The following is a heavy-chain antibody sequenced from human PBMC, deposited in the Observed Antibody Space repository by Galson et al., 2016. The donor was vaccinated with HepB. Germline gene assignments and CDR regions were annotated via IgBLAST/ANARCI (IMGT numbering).Heavy chain of an antibody. CDR1: GITFSIYT. Sequence: SLRLSCAASGITFSIYTMNWVRQAPGKGLEWVSSISSNNRYIFYADSVKGRFTISRDNTKNSLYLQMNSLRAEDTAVYYCAREGGQSGICSGGRCYDLTKGTYSYYGLDVWGRGTTVTVS. D-gene: IGHD2-15*01. CDR3: AREGGQSGICSGGRCYDLTKGTYSYYGLDV. CDR2: ISSNNRYI. V-gene: IGHV3-21*01. J-gene: IGHJ6*02.